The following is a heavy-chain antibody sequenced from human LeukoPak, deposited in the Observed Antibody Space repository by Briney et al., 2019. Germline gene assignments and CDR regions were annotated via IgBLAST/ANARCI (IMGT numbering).Heavy chain of an antibody. CDR2: IRGSGGST. Sequence: GGSLRLSCAASGFIFGDFGMHWVRQAPGKGLEWVSAIRGSGGSTYYADSVKGRFTISRDNSKNTLYLQMNSLGAEDTAVYYCAKGAQEDIVVVVAANHAFDIWGQGTMVTVSS. CDR3: AKGAQEDIVVVVAANHAFDI. J-gene: IGHJ3*02. D-gene: IGHD2-15*01. V-gene: IGHV3-23*01. CDR1: GFIFGDFG.